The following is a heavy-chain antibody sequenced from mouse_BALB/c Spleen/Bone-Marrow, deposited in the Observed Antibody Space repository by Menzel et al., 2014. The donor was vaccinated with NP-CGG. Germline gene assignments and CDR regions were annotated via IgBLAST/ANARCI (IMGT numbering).Heavy chain of an antibody. CDR3: AREDGLWYFDV. J-gene: IGHJ1*01. Sequence: VQLQQSGAELMKPGASVKISCKATGYTFXSYWIEWVKQRPGHGLEWIGEILPGSGSTNYNEKFKGKATFTADTSSNTAYMQLSSLTSEDSAVYYCAREDGLWYFDVWGAGTTVTVSS. CDR1: GYTFXSYW. D-gene: IGHD1-1*01. CDR2: ILPGSGST. V-gene: IGHV1-9*01.